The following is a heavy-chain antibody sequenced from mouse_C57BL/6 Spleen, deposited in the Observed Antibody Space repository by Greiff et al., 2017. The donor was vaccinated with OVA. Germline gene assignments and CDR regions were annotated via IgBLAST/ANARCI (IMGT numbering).Heavy chain of an antibody. D-gene: IGHD2-1*01. J-gene: IGHJ3*01. Sequence: QVQLQQPGAELVKPGASVKLSCKASGYTFTSYWMHWVKQRPGQGLEWIGMIHPNSGSTNYNEKFKSKATLTVDKSSSTAYMQLSSLTSEDSAVYYCASYGNYVWYAYWGKGTLVTVSA. CDR3: ASYGNYVWYAY. CDR2: IHPNSGST. V-gene: IGHV1-64*01. CDR1: GYTFTSYW.